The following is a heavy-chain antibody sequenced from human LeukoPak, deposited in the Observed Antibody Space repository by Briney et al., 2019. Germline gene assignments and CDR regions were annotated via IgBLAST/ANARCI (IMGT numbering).Heavy chain of an antibody. V-gene: IGHV4-39*07. CDR1: GGSISSSSYY. CDR2: IYYSGST. D-gene: IGHD2-15*01. CDR3: ARDQRISGHFDY. Sequence: SETLSLTCTVSGGSISSSSYYWGWIRQPPGKGLEWIGSIYYSGSTYYNPSLKSRVTISVDTSKNQFSLKLSSVTAADTAVYYCARDQRISGHFDYWGQGTLVTVSS. J-gene: IGHJ4*02.